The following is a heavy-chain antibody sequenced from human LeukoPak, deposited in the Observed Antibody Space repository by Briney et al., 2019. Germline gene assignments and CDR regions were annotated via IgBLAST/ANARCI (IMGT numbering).Heavy chain of an antibody. CDR2: INHSGST. CDR1: GGSFSGYY. CDR3: AGAAAASDWFDP. J-gene: IGHJ5*02. D-gene: IGHD6-13*01. V-gene: IGHV4-34*01. Sequence: SETLSLTCAVYGGSFSGYYWSWIRQPPGKGLEWIGEINHSGSTNYNPSLKSRVTISVDTSKNQFSLKLSSVTAADTAVYYCAGAAAASDWFDPWGQGTLVTVFS.